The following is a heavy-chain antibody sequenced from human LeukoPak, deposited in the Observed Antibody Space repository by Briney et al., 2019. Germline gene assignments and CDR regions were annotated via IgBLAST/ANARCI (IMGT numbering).Heavy chain of an antibody. D-gene: IGHD2-8*01. J-gene: IGHJ4*02. Sequence: SETLSLTCAVSGGSLSSGGYSWSWFRQPPGKGLEWIGFIYHSGSTYYNPSLKSRVTISLDRSKNQFSLRLSSLTAADTAVYYCARDLGYCTNGVCHTRFDYWGQGTLVAVSS. CDR3: ARDLGYCTNGVCHTRFDY. V-gene: IGHV4-30-2*01. CDR2: IYHSGST. CDR1: GGSLSSGGYS.